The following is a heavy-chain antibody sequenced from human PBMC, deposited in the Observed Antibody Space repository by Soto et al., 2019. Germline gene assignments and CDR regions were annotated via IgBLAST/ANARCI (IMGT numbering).Heavy chain of an antibody. CDR2: INAGNGNT. V-gene: IGHV1-3*01. CDR3: AKGSDYGDYISYFDY. J-gene: IGHJ4*02. Sequence: ASVKVSCKASGYTFTSYAMHWVRQAPGQRLEWMGWINAGNGNTKYSQKFQGRVTMTTDTSTSTAYMELRSLRSDDTAVYYCAKGSDYGDYISYFDYWGQGTLVTVSS. D-gene: IGHD4-17*01. CDR1: GYTFTSYA.